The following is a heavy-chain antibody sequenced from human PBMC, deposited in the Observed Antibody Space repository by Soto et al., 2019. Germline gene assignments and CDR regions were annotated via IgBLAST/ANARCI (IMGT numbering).Heavy chain of an antibody. CDR1: GFTVSTNY. CDR3: ARVMPYCTGGSCHSVDY. V-gene: IGHV3-66*01. CDR2: IHIGGGT. D-gene: IGHD2-15*01. Sequence: EVHLVESGGGLVQPGESLKLSCVVSGFTVSTNYMTWVRQAPGKGLEWVSGIHIGGGTYYADSVDGRITISRDNSENTLYLQIHNLRTEDTAVYYCARVMPYCTGGSCHSVDYWGQGTLVNVSS. J-gene: IGHJ4*02.